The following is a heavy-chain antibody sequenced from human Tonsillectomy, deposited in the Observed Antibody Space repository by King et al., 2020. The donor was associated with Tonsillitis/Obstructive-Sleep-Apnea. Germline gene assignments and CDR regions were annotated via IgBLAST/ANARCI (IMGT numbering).Heavy chain of an antibody. CDR2: ISGSNGGT. Sequence: VQLVHSGGGLVHPGGSLRLSCVASGFTFSTYAMTWVRQAPGKWPEWASVISGSNGGTYYSDSGKGRLTISRDNSKNTLYLQMNSLRADDTALYYCAKDFAAVTGDPGSWGQGTLVTVSS. J-gene: IGHJ5*02. D-gene: IGHD6-19*01. CDR3: AKDFAAVTGDPGS. CDR1: GFTFSTYA. V-gene: IGHV3-23*04.